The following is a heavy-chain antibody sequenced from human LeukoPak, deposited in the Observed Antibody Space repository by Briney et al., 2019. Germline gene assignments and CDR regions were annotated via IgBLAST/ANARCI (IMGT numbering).Heavy chain of an antibody. J-gene: IGHJ4*02. CDR3: ARVGSGYYSFYFDY. Sequence: ASVKVSCKASGYTFTGYYMHWVRQAPEQGLEWMGWINPNSGGTNYAQKFQGRVTMTRDTSIGTAYMEQSRLRSDDTAVYYCARVGSGYYSFYFDYWGQGTLVTVSS. V-gene: IGHV1-2*02. D-gene: IGHD3-22*01. CDR2: INPNSGGT. CDR1: GYTFTGYY.